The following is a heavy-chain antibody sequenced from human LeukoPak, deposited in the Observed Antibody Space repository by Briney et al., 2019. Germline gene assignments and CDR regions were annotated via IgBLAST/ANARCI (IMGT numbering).Heavy chain of an antibody. J-gene: IGHJ4*01. CDR3: ARGPGSSGGAYVGDY. CDR1: GFTVSSNY. D-gene: IGHD3-22*01. V-gene: IGHV3-53*01. CDR2: IYSGGST. Sequence: GGSLRLSCAASGFTVSSNYMSWVRQAPGKGLEWVSVIYSGGSTYYADSVKGRFSISRDNAKSTLYLQMNGLRAEDTAVYYCARGPGSSGGAYVGDYWGHGTLVTVSS.